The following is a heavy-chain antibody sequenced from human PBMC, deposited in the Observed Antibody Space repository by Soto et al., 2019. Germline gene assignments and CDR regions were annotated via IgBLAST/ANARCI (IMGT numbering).Heavy chain of an antibody. V-gene: IGHV3-23*01. D-gene: IGHD3-22*01. Sequence: GGSLRLSCAASGFTFSNYDMSWVRQAPGKGLDWVSTISGSGASTHYADSVKGRFTISRDNSKNTVYLQMNSLRVEDTAVYYCANGNYYDNSGYTYPYFDFWGQGSLVTVSS. J-gene: IGHJ4*02. CDR1: GFTFSNYD. CDR2: ISGSGAST. CDR3: ANGNYYDNSGYTYPYFDF.